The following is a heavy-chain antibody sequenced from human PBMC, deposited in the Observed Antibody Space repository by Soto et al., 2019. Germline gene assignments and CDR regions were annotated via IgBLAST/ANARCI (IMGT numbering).Heavy chain of an antibody. J-gene: IGHJ4*02. CDR1: GYRFSSYG. D-gene: IGHD3-22*01. CDR3: ARDEEDANLMIVVLPGDY. CDR2: ISTYNGNT. V-gene: IGHV1-18*01. Sequence: QVQLVQSGGEVKKPVASVKVSCKTSGYRFSSYGINLVLQPPGQVLDWMGWISTYNGNTQYAQKFQGRVVMTIDTSTNTAYLELRSLRSDDTAVYYCARDEEDANLMIVVLPGDYWGQGTLVSVSS.